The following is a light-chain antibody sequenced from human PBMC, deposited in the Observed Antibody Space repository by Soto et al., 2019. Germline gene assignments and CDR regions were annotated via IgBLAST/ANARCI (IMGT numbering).Light chain of an antibody. Sequence: DITMSQSPSSLSASVGDRVTIPCRASQDISNYLAGYQQKPGKVPELLIYTASTLQSGVPSRFSGSGSGTDFTLTISSLQPEDVATYYCQKYNSAPFTFGPGTKVDIK. CDR2: TAS. V-gene: IGKV1-27*01. CDR3: QKYNSAPFT. J-gene: IGKJ3*01. CDR1: QDISNY.